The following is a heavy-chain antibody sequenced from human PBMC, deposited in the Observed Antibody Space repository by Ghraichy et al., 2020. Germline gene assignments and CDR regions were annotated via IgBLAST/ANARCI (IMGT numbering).Heavy chain of an antibody. V-gene: IGHV4-39*01. D-gene: IGHD3-3*01. CDR2: IYYSGST. Sequence: SETLSLTCTVSGGSISSSSYYWGWIRQPPGKGLEWIGSIYYSGSTYYNPSLKSRVTISVDTSKNQFSLKLSSVTAADTAVYYCARHPPSSPRLEWLLFREYGMDVWGQGTTVTVSS. CDR1: GGSISSSSYY. J-gene: IGHJ6*02. CDR3: ARHPPSSPRLEWLLFREYGMDV.